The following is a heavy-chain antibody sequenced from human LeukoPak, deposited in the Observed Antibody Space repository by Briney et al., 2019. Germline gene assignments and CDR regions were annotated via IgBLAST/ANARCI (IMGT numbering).Heavy chain of an antibody. CDR2: IKQDGSET. CDR3: ARHLTFFDY. CDR1: GFTFSNHW. Sequence: PGGSLRLSCAASGFTFSNHWMNWVRQAPGKGLEWVGNIKQDGSETYYGDSVKGRFTISRDNAKNSLYLQMNNLRAEDTAVYYCARHLTFFDYWGQGALVSVSS. D-gene: IGHD4/OR15-4a*01. V-gene: IGHV3-7*01. J-gene: IGHJ4*02.